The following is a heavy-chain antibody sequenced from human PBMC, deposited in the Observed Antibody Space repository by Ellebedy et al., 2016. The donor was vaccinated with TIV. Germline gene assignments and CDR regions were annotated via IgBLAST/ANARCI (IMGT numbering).Heavy chain of an antibody. Sequence: SVKVSCKASGDIFRSYAINWVRQAPGQGLEWMGGIIAVFGTTNHAQKFQGRVTITADQSTTTVYMEMSSLRSEDTAVYYCANPYCSGGSCYSRRFYFDSWGQGTLVTVSS. CDR1: GDIFRSYA. J-gene: IGHJ4*02. V-gene: IGHV1-69*13. D-gene: IGHD2-15*01. CDR3: ANPYCSGGSCYSRRFYFDS. CDR2: IIAVFGTT.